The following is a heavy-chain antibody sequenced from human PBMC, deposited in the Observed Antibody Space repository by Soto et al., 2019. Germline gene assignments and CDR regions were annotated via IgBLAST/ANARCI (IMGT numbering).Heavy chain of an antibody. D-gene: IGHD2-15*01. Sequence: SVKVSCKASGGTFSSYTISWVRQAPGQGLEWMGRIIPILGIANYAQKFQGRVTITADKSTSTAYMELSSLRSEDTAVYYCAREGYCRGGSCVRGKSTHYWYFYLWGR. CDR3: AREGYCRGGSCVRGKSTHYWYFYL. CDR1: GGTFSSYT. J-gene: IGHJ2*01. CDR2: IIPILGIA. V-gene: IGHV1-69*02.